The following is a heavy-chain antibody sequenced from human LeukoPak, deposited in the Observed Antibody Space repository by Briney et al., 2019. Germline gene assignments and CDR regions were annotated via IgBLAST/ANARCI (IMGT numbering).Heavy chain of an antibody. J-gene: IGHJ4*02. D-gene: IGHD6-19*01. CDR3: ARDGSGWHYFDY. CDR2: ITDDGSST. Sequence: GGSLRLSCAASGLTFSSHWMHWVRQAPGKGLVWVSRITDDGSSTTYADSVKGRFTISRDNAKNSLYLQMNSLRAEDTAVYYCARDGSGWHYFDYWGQGTLVTVSS. V-gene: IGHV3-74*01. CDR1: GLTFSSHW.